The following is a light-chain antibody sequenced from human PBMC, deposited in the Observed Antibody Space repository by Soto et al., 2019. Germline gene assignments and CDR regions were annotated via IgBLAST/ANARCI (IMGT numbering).Light chain of an antibody. CDR3: QQRTNWPA. J-gene: IGKJ5*01. CDR2: DAS. Sequence: EIVLTQSPATLSLSPGERATLSCRASQSVSSYLAWYQQKPGQAPRLLIYDASNRATGIPARFSGSGSGTXXTXXXXXLEPEDFAVYYCQQRTNWPAFGQGTRLEIK. CDR1: QSVSSY. V-gene: IGKV3-11*01.